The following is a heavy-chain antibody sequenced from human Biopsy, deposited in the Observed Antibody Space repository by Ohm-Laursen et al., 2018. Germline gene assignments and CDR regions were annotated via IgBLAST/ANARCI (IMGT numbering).Heavy chain of an antibody. Sequence: SDTLSLTCTVSGGSISNYYWSWIRQPAGKGLEWIGRIYSSGSTNYNPSLKSRVTMSVDTSKKQFSLILSSMTAADAAVYYCAREPRIAAVAYFDPWGQGTLVTVSS. CDR1: GGSISNYY. V-gene: IGHV4-4*07. CDR2: IYSSGST. J-gene: IGHJ5*02. D-gene: IGHD6-13*01. CDR3: AREPRIAAVAYFDP.